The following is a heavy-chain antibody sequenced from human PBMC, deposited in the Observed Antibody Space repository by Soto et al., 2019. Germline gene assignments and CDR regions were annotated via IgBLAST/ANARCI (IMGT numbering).Heavy chain of an antibody. CDR2: ISSSSSTI. CDR3: ARDDADTYYYYYMDV. V-gene: IGHV3-48*01. D-gene: IGHD2-2*01. J-gene: IGHJ6*03. Sequence: PGGSLRLSCAASGFTFSSYSMNWVRQAPWKGLEWVSYISSSSSTIYYADSVKGRFTISRDNAKNSLYLQMNSLRAEDTAVYYCARDDADTYYYYYMDVWGKGTTVTVSS. CDR1: GFTFSSYS.